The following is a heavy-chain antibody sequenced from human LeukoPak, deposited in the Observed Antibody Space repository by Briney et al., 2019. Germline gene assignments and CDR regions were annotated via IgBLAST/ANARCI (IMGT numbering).Heavy chain of an antibody. CDR1: GYTLTELS. J-gene: IGHJ4*02. CDR2: FDPEVGET. Sequence: ASVKVSCKVSGYTLTELSMHWVRQAPGKGLEWMGGFDPEVGETIYAQKFQGRVTMTEDTSTDTAYMELSSLRSEDTAVYYCASRGYSGYDPAYWAQGPLVTVS. V-gene: IGHV1-24*01. CDR3: ASRGYSGYDPAY. D-gene: IGHD5-12*01.